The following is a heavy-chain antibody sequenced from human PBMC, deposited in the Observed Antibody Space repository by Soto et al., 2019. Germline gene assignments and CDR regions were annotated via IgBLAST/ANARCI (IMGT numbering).Heavy chain of an antibody. V-gene: IGHV4-61*01. D-gene: IGHD3-3*01. CDR2: IYHSGST. CDR3: ARASGRITIFGIVTAHYYYGMDV. Sequence: QVQLQESGPGLVKPSETLSLTCTISGGSLGGNSYYWSWIRQPPGKGLEWIGYIYHSGSTHSNPSLESRVTISVDTSKNQFSLKLTSVTAADTAVYYCARASGRITIFGIVTAHYYYGMDVWGQGTTVTVSS. CDR1: GGSLGGNSYY. J-gene: IGHJ6*02.